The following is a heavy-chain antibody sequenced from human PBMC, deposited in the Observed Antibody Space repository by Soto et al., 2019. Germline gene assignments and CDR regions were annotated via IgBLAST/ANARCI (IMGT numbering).Heavy chain of an antibody. Sequence: SETLSLTCAVYGGSFSGYYWSWIRQPPGQGLEWIGEINHSGSTNYNPSLKSRVTISVDTSKNQFSLKLSSVTAADTAVYYCARGLGNYYDSSGYYYYYWGQGTLVTVSS. J-gene: IGHJ4*02. V-gene: IGHV4-34*01. CDR1: GGSFSGYY. CDR3: ARGLGNYYDSSGYYYYY. D-gene: IGHD3-22*01. CDR2: INHSGST.